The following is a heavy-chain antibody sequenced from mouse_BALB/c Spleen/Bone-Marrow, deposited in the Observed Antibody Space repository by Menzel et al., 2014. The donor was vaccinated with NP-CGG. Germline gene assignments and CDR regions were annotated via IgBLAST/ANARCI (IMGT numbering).Heavy chain of an antibody. J-gene: IGHJ1*01. Sequence: EVQLQQSGGGLVQPGGSLRLSCAASGFTFSDYYMSWVRQPPGKALEWLGFIRNKAKGYTTEYIPSVKGRFTISRDNSQSMLYLQMNTLRAEDSATYYCARDRNNDIHWYLDVWGAGTTVTVSS. CDR2: IRNKAKGYTT. D-gene: IGHD2-12*01. V-gene: IGHV7-3*02. CDR1: GFTFSDYY. CDR3: ARDRNNDIHWYLDV.